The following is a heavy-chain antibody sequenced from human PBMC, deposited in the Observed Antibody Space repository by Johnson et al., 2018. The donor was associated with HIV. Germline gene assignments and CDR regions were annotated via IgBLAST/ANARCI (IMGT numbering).Heavy chain of an antibody. V-gene: IGHV3-23*04. J-gene: IGHJ3*02. D-gene: IGHD3-22*01. CDR2: TSGSGGST. CDR1: GFTFSSYA. Sequence: VQLVESGGGLVQPGGSLRLSCAASGFTFSSYAMSWVRQAPGKGLEWVSATSGSGGSTYYADSVQGRFTISRDNSKNTLYLQMNSLRAEDTAVYYCAKDLFYYDSTGDAFDIWGQGTMVTVSS. CDR3: AKDLFYYDSTGDAFDI.